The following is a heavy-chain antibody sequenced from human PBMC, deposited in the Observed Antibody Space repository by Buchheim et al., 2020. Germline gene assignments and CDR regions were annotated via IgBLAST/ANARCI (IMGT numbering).Heavy chain of an antibody. V-gene: IGHV3-23*01. Sequence: EVQLLESGGGLARPGGSLRLSCAGSGFTSTSYGMSWVRQAPGRGLEWVAGISGSGFGTWYAESVKGRFTIPRDHSENTVYLQMDSLRVEDTAIYFCAKDGGRTSWGISPLYYFDHWGQGSL. CDR3: AKDGGRTSWGISPLYYFDH. D-gene: IGHD7-27*01. CDR1: GFTSTSYG. CDR2: ISGSGFGT. J-gene: IGHJ4*02.